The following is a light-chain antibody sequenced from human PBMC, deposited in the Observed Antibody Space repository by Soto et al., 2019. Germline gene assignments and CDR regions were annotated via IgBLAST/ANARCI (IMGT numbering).Light chain of an antibody. Sequence: EIVLTQSPGTLSLSPGERATLSCRGSQSVSTTYLGWYQQKPGQAPRLLIYGASSRATGIPDRFRGSGSGTEFTLTISRLEPEDFAVYYCHQYGSSPFTFGGGTKVDIK. CDR1: QSVSTTY. J-gene: IGKJ4*01. CDR3: HQYGSSPFT. CDR2: GAS. V-gene: IGKV3-20*01.